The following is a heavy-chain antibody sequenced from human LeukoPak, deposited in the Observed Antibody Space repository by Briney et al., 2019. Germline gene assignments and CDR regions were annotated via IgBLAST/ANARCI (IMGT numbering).Heavy chain of an antibody. CDR1: GGTFSSYA. J-gene: IGHJ3*02. V-gene: IGHV1-69*05. D-gene: IGHD1-1*01. CDR3: ARVPHAVERRTVVRAFDI. CDR2: IIPIFGTA. Sequence: ASVKVSCMASGGTFSSYAISWVRQAPGQGLEWMGGIIPIFGTANYAQKFQGRVTITTDESTSTAYMELSSLRSEDTAVYYCARVPHAVERRTVVRAFDIWGQGTMVTVSS.